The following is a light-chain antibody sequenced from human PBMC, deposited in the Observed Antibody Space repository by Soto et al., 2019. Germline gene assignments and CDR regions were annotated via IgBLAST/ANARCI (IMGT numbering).Light chain of an antibody. CDR1: QSLGYY. J-gene: IGKJ4*01. Sequence: EIVLTHSPATLSLSPGERATLSCRASQSLGYYLAWFQQKHGQAPRLLIYDTSNRAAGIQDRFSGSGSGTGFTLGNSGLVPEDFVVYDCQQRRDWRLTVGGGTKVEIK. CDR3: QQRRDWRLT. V-gene: IGKV3-11*01. CDR2: DTS.